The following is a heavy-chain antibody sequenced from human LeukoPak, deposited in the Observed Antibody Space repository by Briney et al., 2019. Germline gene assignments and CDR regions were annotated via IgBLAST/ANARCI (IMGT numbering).Heavy chain of an antibody. D-gene: IGHD1-1*01. CDR2: VSCSGGST. J-gene: IGHJ5*02. CDR3: AKSNGYRVYNWFDP. V-gene: IGHV3-23*01. CDR1: GFTFGSYA. Sequence: GGSLRLSFAASGFTFGSYAMGWVRQAPGKVPEWFSSVSCSGGSTYYAVSLRGRFTISRDNSNNTLYLQMNSLRDDDTALYYCAKSNGYRVYNWFDPWGQGTLVTVSS.